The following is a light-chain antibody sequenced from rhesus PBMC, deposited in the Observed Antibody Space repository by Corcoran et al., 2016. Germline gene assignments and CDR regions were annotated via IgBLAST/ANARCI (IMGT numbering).Light chain of an antibody. V-gene: IGKV1S16*01. CDR2: DES. CDR3: QQHNSYPRT. Sequence: DIQMTQSPSSLSASVGDTVTITCRASQGITNYLAWYQQKPGKAPKPLMNDESSLESGGPPRFRGSGSGTDFTLTISSLQPEDFASYYCQQHNSYPRTFGQGTNLEIK. J-gene: IGKJ1*01. CDR1: QGITNY.